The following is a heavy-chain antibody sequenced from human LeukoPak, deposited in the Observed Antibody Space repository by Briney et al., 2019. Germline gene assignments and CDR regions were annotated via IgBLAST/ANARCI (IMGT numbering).Heavy chain of an antibody. CDR1: GYTFTGYY. CDR2: INPNSGGT. CDR3: ARDGGYCSGGSCILVFDY. D-gene: IGHD2-15*01. Sequence: ASVKVSCKASGYTFTGYYMHWVRQAPGQGLEWMGRINPNSGGTNYAQKFQGWVTMTRDTSISTAYMELSRLRSDDTAVYYCARDGGYCSGGSCILVFDYWGQGTLVTVSS. J-gene: IGHJ4*02. V-gene: IGHV1-2*04.